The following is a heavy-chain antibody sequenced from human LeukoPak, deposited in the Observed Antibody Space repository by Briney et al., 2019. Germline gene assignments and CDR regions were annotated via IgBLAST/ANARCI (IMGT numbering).Heavy chain of an antibody. V-gene: IGHV4-34*01. Sequence: PSETLSLTCAVYGGSFSGYYWSWIRQPPGKGLEWIGEINHSGSTNYNPSLKSRVTISVDTSENQFSLKLSSVTAADTAVYYCAREHSSSWYGVYYFDYWGQGTLSPSPQ. J-gene: IGHJ4*02. CDR2: INHSGST. CDR3: AREHSSSWYGVYYFDY. D-gene: IGHD6-13*01. CDR1: GGSFSGYY.